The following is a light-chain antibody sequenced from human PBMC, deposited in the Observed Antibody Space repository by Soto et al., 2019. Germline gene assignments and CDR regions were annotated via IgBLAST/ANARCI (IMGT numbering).Light chain of an antibody. CDR1: SSDVGGYNF. V-gene: IGLV2-14*01. CDR2: AVS. CDR3: NSYTSSSTLV. J-gene: IGLJ1*01. Sequence: QSALTQPASVSGSPGQSITISCTGTSSDVGGYNFVSWYQHYPGKAPKLMIYAVSNRPSGVSSRFSGSKSGNTASLTISGLQAEDEADYYCNSYTSSSTLVFGTGTKVTVL.